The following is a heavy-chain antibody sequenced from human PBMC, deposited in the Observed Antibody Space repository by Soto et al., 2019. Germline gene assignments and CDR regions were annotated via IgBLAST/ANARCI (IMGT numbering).Heavy chain of an antibody. D-gene: IGHD2-15*01. V-gene: IGHV3-30*03. CDR2: ISSDGSKK. Sequence: QVQLVESGGGVVQPGRSLRLSCVASGFTFSNNGIHWVRQAPGKGLEWVAVISSDGSKKYYADSVKGRFTISRDNSKNTLYLQMTSLRAEETALYYCAMDLYGGSSRFDYWGQGTLVTVSS. CDR3: AMDLYGGSSRFDY. J-gene: IGHJ4*02. CDR1: GFTFSNNG.